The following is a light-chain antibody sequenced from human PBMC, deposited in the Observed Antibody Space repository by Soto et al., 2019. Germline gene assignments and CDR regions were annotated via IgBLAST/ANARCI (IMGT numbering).Light chain of an antibody. V-gene: IGKV1-39*01. CDR3: QQSLSTPIYS. CDR2: AAS. Sequence: DIPMTQSPSSLSASVEDRVIITCRASQSISNHLNWYQQKPGKAPNLLIYAASSLQSGVPSRFAGSGSGTHFTLTISTLQPEDVGTYFCQQSLSTPIYSFGQGTKVDI. CDR1: QSISNH. J-gene: IGKJ2*03.